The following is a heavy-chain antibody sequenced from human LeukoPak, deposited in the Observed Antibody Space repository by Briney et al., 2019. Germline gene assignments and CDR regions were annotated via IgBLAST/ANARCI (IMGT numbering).Heavy chain of an antibody. Sequence: SGGSLRLSCAASGFTFSSYAMSWVRQAPGKGLEWASAISGSGGSTYYADSVKGRFTISRDNSKNTLYLQMNSLRAEDTAVYYCAKDLIGTYYDILTGYFTYGMDVWGQGTTVTVSS. V-gene: IGHV3-23*01. D-gene: IGHD3-9*01. J-gene: IGHJ6*02. CDR2: ISGSGGST. CDR1: GFTFSSYA. CDR3: AKDLIGTYYDILTGYFTYGMDV.